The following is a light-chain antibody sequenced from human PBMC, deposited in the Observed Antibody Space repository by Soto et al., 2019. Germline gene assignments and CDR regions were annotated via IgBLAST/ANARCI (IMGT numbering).Light chain of an antibody. J-gene: IGKJ4*01. CDR1: QSVSSY. Sequence: EIVLTQSPATLSLSPGERATLSCRASQSVSSYLAWYQQKPGQAPRLLIYDASNRATGIPARFSGSGSGTDFTLTISSLEPEDFAVYYCQQRSTWPHVLTFGGGTKVDIK. CDR2: DAS. CDR3: QQRSTWPHVLT. V-gene: IGKV3-11*01.